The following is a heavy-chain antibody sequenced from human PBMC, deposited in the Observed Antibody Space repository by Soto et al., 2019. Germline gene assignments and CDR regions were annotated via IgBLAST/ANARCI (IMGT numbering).Heavy chain of an antibody. D-gene: IGHD2-21*02. Sequence: PGVSLRLSCAASGFTFGRYAMTWVRQAPGKGLEWVSSIGRRSDIYYADSVKGRFTISRDNATNSVSLQMNSLRDEDTAVYYCAREETAWPLAYGLDVWGQGTTVTVSS. CDR1: GFTFGRYA. V-gene: IGHV3-21*01. J-gene: IGHJ6*02. CDR2: IGRRSDI. CDR3: AREETAWPLAYGLDV.